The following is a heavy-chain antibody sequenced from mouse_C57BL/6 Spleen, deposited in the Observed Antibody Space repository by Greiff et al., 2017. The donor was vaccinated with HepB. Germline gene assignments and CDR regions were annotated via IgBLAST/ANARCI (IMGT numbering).Heavy chain of an antibody. CDR2: INPSTGGT. CDR3: ARSGPWFAY. J-gene: IGHJ3*01. Sequence: EVQLQESGPELVKPGASVKIPCKASGYSFTGYYMNWVKQSPEKSLEWIGEINPSTGGTTYNQKFKAKATLTVDKSSSTAYMQLKSLTSEDSAVYYCARSGPWFAYWGQGTLVTVSA. CDR1: GYSFTGYY. V-gene: IGHV1-42*01.